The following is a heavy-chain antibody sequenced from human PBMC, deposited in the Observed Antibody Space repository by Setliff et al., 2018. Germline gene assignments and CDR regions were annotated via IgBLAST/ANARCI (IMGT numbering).Heavy chain of an antibody. CDR1: GFTFSSHG. CDR3: APHSRSSDWRALDY. J-gene: IGHJ4*02. CDR2: ITSDGGTT. D-gene: IGHD2-2*01. V-gene: IGHV3-23*01. Sequence: SLRLSCAASGFTFSSHGMSWVRQAPAKGLEWVSTITSDGGTTWYADSVKGRFTIYRDNSKNILYLQMNSLRAEDTAVYYCAPHSRSSDWRALDYWGQGTLVTVSS.